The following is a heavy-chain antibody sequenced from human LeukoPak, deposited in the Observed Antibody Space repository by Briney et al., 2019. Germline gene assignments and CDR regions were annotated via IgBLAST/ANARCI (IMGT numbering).Heavy chain of an antibody. V-gene: IGHV3-30*02. CDR2: IRFDESRE. D-gene: IGHD6-19*01. CDR3: AKALVTTLAGTYYCDY. Sequence: GESLKISCEASGFTFSGYGMHWVRRAPGKGRGGSAFIRFDESREFYADSVKGRFIVSRDNSKNTLYLQMYSLKPEDTAVYYCAKALVTTLAGTYYCDYWGQGTVVTVSS. CDR1: GFTFSGYG. J-gene: IGHJ4*02.